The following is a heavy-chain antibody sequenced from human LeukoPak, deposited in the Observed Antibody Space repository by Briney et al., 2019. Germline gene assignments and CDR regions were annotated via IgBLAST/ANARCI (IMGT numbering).Heavy chain of an antibody. CDR3: AKDPFPIWFGESPFDY. D-gene: IGHD3-10*01. Sequence: RGSLRLSCAASGFTFSSYAMSWVRQAPGKGLEWVSAISGSGGSTYYADSVKGRFAISRDNSKNTLYLQMNSLRAEDTAVYYCAKDPFPIWFGESPFDYWGQGTLVTVSS. J-gene: IGHJ4*02. CDR2: ISGSGGST. CDR1: GFTFSSYA. V-gene: IGHV3-23*01.